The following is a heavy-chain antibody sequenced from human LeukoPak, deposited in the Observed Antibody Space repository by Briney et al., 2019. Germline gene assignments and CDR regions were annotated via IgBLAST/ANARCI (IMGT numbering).Heavy chain of an antibody. CDR2: IYYSGST. J-gene: IGHJ5*02. Sequence: SETLSLTCTVSGGSISSYYWSWIRQPPGKGLEWIGYIYYSGSTNYNPSLKSRVTISVDTSKNQFSLKLSSVTAADTAVYYCARGGGSGWDNWFDPWGQGTLVTISS. CDR1: GGSISSYY. D-gene: IGHD6-19*01. V-gene: IGHV4-59*01. CDR3: ARGGGSGWDNWFDP.